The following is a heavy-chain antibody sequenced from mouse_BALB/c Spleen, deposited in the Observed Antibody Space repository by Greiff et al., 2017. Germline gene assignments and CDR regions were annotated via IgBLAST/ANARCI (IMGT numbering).Heavy chain of an antibody. Sequence: QVQLQQSGADLVRPGTSVKVSCKASGYAFTNYWIQWVKQRPGQGLEWIGVINPGSGGTNYTEKFKGQETLTADKSSSTAYMQHSSLTSDDTAVYYYTRGAIYNSNVDYDMDYWGQGTSVTVSS. CDR2: INPGSGGT. D-gene: IGHD2-5*01. CDR3: TRGAIYNSNVDYDMDY. J-gene: IGHJ4*01. CDR1: GYAFTNYW. V-gene: IGHV1-54*01.